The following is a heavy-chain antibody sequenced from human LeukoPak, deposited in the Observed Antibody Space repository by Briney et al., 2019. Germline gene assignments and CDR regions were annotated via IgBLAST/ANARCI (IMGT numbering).Heavy chain of an antibody. D-gene: IGHD3-10*01. CDR2: ISSGGNYI. V-gene: IGHV3-21*01. J-gene: IGHJ4*02. CDR3: ARNVLLWFGELDY. Sequence: GGSLRLSCAASGFTFSSYNMNWVRQAPGKGLEWVSSISSGGNYIYYTESVKGRFTISRDNPNNSLYLQMNSLRAEDTAVYYCARNVLLWFGELDYWGQGTLVTVSS. CDR1: GFTFSSYN.